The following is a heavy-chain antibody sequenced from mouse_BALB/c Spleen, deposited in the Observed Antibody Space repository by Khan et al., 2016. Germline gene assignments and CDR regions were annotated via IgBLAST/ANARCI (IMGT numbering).Heavy chain of an antibody. CDR3: TRLYYYGVSDY. V-gene: IGHV4-1*02. D-gene: IGHD1-1*02. CDR2: INPDCSTI. J-gene: IGHJ2*01. CDR1: GFDFSRYW. Sequence: EVQLQESGGGLVQPGGSLKLSCAASGFDFSRYWMSWVRQAPGKGLEWIGEINPDCSTINYTPSLKDKFIISRDNAKNTLYLQLSKVRSEDTALYYCTRLYYYGVSDYWGQGTTLTVAS.